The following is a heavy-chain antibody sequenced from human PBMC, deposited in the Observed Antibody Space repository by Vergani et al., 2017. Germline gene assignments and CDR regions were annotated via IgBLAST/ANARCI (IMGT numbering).Heavy chain of an antibody. CDR2: ISGSGGST. CDR1: GFTFSSYA. D-gene: IGHD2-2*01. Sequence: EVQLLESGGGLVQPGGSLRLSCAASGFTFSSYAMSWVRQAPGKGLEWVSAISGSGGSTYYADSVKGRFTISRDNSKNTLYLQMNRLRAEDTAVYYCAKESLGDCSSTSCRMYYFDYWGQGTLVPVSS. J-gene: IGHJ4*02. CDR3: AKESLGDCSSTSCRMYYFDY. V-gene: IGHV3-23*01.